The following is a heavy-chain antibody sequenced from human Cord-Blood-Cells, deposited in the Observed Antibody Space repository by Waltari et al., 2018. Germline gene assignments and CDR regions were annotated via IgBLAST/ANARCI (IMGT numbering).Heavy chain of an antibody. V-gene: IGHV1-69*06. D-gene: IGHD3-10*01. J-gene: IGHJ3*02. CDR3: ARDGSGSYAAFHI. CDR1: VGTFGSYA. CDR2: IIPIFGTA. Sequence: QVQLVQPGAEGKRPGSSVKVSCKASVGTFGSYAISWVRRAPGQGLEWMGGIIPIFGTANYAQKFQGRVTITADKSTSTAYMELRSLRSEDTAVYYCARDGSGSYAAFHIWGQGTMVTVSS.